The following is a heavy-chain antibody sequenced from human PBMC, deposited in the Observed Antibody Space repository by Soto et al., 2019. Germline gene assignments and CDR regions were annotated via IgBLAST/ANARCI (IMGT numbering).Heavy chain of an antibody. CDR2: VHYSGNT. V-gene: IGHV4-38-2*02. Sequence: PSETLSLTCTASGYSISSGYLWAWIRQPPGKVVEWLGSVHYSGNTYYNPSLKSRLTISVDKSKNQFSLNLSSVTAADTAVYYCARQGREVAERRWFDPWGHGTLVTVSS. CDR3: ARQGREVAERRWFDP. CDR1: GYSISSGYL. D-gene: IGHD1-26*01. J-gene: IGHJ5*02.